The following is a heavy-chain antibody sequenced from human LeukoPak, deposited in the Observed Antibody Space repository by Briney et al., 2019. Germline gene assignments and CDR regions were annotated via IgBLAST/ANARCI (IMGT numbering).Heavy chain of an antibody. Sequence: PGGSLRLSCAASGFTFCSYGMNWVRQAPGKGLEWVSSISSSSSYIYYADSVKGRFTISRDNSKNTLYLQMNSLRAEDTAVYYCAKDRDFSSTGHHWFAPWGQGTLVTVSS. V-gene: IGHV3-21*04. CDR1: GFTFCSYG. CDR3: AKDRDFSSTGHHWFAP. J-gene: IGHJ5*02. CDR2: ISSSSSYI. D-gene: IGHD2-2*01.